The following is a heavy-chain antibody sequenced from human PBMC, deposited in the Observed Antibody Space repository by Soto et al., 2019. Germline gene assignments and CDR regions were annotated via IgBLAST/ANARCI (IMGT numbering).Heavy chain of an antibody. CDR2: IWYDGSNK. V-gene: IGHV3-33*01. Sequence: QVQLVESGGGVVQPGRSLRLSCAASGFTFSSYGMHWVRQAPGKGLEWVAVIWYDGSNKYYADSVKGRFTISRDNSKNTLYLQMNSLRAEDTAVYYCARDGVRYGDYVQFDYWGQGTLVTVSS. J-gene: IGHJ4*02. D-gene: IGHD4-17*01. CDR1: GFTFSSYG. CDR3: ARDGVRYGDYVQFDY.